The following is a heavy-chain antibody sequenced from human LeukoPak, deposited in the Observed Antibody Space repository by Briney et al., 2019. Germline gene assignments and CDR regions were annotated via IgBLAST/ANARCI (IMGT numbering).Heavy chain of an antibody. D-gene: IGHD6-19*01. J-gene: IGHJ4*02. CDR1: GFTFSDHF. V-gene: IGHV3-11*04. CDR2: ISSGGSTI. CDR3: AKGSYASGWYQTFDY. Sequence: PGVSLRLSCAASGFTFSDHFMTWIRQAPGKGLEWVSYISSGGSTIYYATSVKGRFTISRDNAENSLYLQMNSLRAEDTAVYYCAKGSYASGWYQTFDYWGQGILVTVSS.